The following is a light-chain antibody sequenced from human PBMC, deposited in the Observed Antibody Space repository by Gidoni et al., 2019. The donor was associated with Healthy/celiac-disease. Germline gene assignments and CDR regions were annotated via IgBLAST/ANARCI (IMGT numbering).Light chain of an antibody. CDR2: AAS. CDR1: QSISSY. Sequence: DIQMTQSPSSLSASVGDRVTITCRASQSISSYLNWYQQKPGKAPKLLIYAASSLQSGVPSRFSGSGSGTDFTLTIISLPPEDFATYYCQQSYSTPWTFGQGTKVEIK. J-gene: IGKJ1*01. CDR3: QQSYSTPWT. V-gene: IGKV1-39*01.